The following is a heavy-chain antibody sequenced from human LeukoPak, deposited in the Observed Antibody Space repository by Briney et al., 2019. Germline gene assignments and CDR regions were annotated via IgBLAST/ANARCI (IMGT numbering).Heavy chain of an antibody. CDR2: INPNSGGT. CDR1: GYTFTDPY. J-gene: IGHJ4*02. CDR3: ARDNSVGVTCGY. V-gene: IGHV1-2*02. D-gene: IGHD1-26*01. Sequence: ASVKVSCKASGYTFTDPYMHWVRQAPGQGLEWMGWINPNSGGTNYAQKFQGRVTMTRDTFNNTAYMELSRLRSDDTAGYYCARDNSVGVTCGYWGQGTLVTVSS.